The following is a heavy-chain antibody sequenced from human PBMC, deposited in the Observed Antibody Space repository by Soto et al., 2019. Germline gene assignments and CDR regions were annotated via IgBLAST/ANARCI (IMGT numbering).Heavy chain of an antibody. CDR1: GYTFTSYG. V-gene: IGHV1-18*01. CDR3: AREYYDFWSGRSAFDI. J-gene: IGHJ3*02. Sequence: ASVKVSCKASGYTFTSYGISWVRQAPGQGLEWMGWISAYNGNTNYAQKLQGRVTMTTDTSTSTAYMELRRLRSDDTAVYYCAREYYDFWSGRSAFDIWGQGTMVTVSS. CDR2: ISAYNGNT. D-gene: IGHD3-3*01.